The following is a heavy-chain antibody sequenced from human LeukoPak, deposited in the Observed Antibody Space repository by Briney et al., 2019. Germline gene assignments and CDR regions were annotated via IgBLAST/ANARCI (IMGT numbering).Heavy chain of an antibody. D-gene: IGHD3-16*01. Sequence: SVKVSCRASGGTVSSNGISWVRQAPGQGLEWMGGIIPIFRTPNYAQNFQGRVTITTDESTNTAYMELSSLRSDDTAVYYCARVEYTGGGYYFDYWGQGILVTVSS. CDR1: GGTVSSNG. CDR3: ARVEYTGGGYYFDY. CDR2: IIPIFRTP. V-gene: IGHV1-69*05. J-gene: IGHJ4*02.